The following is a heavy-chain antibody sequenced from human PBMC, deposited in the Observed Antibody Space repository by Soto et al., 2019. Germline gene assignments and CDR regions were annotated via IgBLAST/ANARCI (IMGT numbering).Heavy chain of an antibody. V-gene: IGHV4-4*02. Sequence: QVQLQESGPGLVKPSGTLSLTCAVSGDSLTTNHWWSWVRQPPGKGLEWIGEVYHNGRTDYNPSLRSRVTMSIDTSKNQFSLKLTSVTAADTAIYYCARDAAVPGESDRFEYWGQGTLVTVSS. CDR2: VYHNGRT. CDR3: ARDAAVPGESDRFEY. CDR1: GDSLTTNHW. J-gene: IGHJ4*02. D-gene: IGHD6-19*01.